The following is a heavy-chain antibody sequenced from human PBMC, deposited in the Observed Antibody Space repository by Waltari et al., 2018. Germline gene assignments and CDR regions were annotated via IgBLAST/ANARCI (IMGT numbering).Heavy chain of an antibody. CDR1: GGSISSGGYS. CDR2: IYHSGST. V-gene: IGHV4-30-2*01. D-gene: IGHD3-10*01. CDR3: ARVQNVVLWFGEVGWFDP. Sequence: QLQLQESGSGLVKPSQTLSLTCAVSGGSISSGGYSWSWIRQPPGKGREWIGYIYHSGSTNYNPTVKSRVTISVDRAKNQFSRKLSSVTAADTAVYYWARVQNVVLWFGEVGWFDPWGQGTLVTVSA. J-gene: IGHJ5*02.